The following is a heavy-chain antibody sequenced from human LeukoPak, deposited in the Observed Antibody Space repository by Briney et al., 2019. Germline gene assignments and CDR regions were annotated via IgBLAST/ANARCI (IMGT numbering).Heavy chain of an antibody. V-gene: IGHV6-1*01. J-gene: IGHJ4*02. CDR1: GDSVSSKSAA. D-gene: IGHD3-16*01. Sequence: SQTLSLTCAISGDSVSSKSAAWNWVRQSPSRGLEWLGRTYYRSKWSNDYAVSVKSRITVNPDTSKNQFSLQLNSVTPEDAAVYYCARQILGGFDYWGQGTLVTVSS. CDR2: TYYRSKWSN. CDR3: ARQILGGFDY.